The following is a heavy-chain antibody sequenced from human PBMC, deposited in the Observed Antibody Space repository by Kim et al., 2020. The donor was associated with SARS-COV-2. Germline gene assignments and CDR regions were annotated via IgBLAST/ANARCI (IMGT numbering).Heavy chain of an antibody. D-gene: IGHD6-19*01. J-gene: IGHJ4*02. CDR2: ISGSGSTI. CDR1: GFTFSDYY. CDR3: ARARGSSGFYFDS. V-gene: IGHV3-11*04. Sequence: GGSLRLSCAASGFTFSDYYMSWIRQAPGKGLEWVSYISGSGSTIYYADSVKGRFTISRDNAKNSLYLQMNSLRAEDTAVFHCARARGSSGFYFDSWGQGTLVTVSS.